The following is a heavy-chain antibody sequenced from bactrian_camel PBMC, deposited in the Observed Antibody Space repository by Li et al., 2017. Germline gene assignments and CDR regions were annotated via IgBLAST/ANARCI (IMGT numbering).Heavy chain of an antibody. CDR2: ISSGGMT. CDR1: GFTFSSNA. J-gene: IGHJ7*01. D-gene: IGHD7*01. Sequence: VQLVESGGDLVQPGGSLRLSCAASGFTFSSNAMNWVRQAPGKGLEWVSGISSGGMTYYAGSVKGRFTISRDNAKNTVYLQLNSLKTEDMATYYCAKSFRAVATYYAMDYRGKGTQVTVS. V-gene: IGHV3S40*01.